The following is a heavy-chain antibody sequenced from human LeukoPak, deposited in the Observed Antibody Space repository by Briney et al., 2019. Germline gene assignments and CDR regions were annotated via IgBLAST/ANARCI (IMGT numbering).Heavy chain of an antibody. Sequence: GGSLRLSCAASGFTFSSYAMHWVRQAPGKGLEWVAVIWYDGSNKYYADSVKGRFTISRDNSKNTLYLQMNSLRAEDTAVYYCARDSKATSSFDYWGQGTLVTVSS. D-gene: IGHD1-26*01. CDR1: GFTFSSYA. CDR2: IWYDGSNK. V-gene: IGHV3-33*08. J-gene: IGHJ4*02. CDR3: ARDSKATSSFDY.